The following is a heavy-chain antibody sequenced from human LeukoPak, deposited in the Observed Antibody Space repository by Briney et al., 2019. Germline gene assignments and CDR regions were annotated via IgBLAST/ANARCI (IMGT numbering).Heavy chain of an antibody. CDR1: GGSISSYY. Sequence: SETLSLTCTVSGGSISSYYWSWIRQPPGKGVEWIGYIYYSGSTNYNPSLKSRVTISVDTSKNQFSLKLSSVTAADTAVYYCARGSNTYYYGSGSYYKIWGQGTLVTVSS. CDR3: ARGSNTYYYGSGSYYKI. J-gene: IGHJ4*02. V-gene: IGHV4-59*12. CDR2: IYYSGST. D-gene: IGHD3-10*01.